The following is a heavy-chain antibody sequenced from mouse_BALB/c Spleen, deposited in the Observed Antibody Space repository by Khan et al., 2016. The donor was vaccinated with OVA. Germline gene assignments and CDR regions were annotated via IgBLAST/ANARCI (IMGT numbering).Heavy chain of an antibody. CDR1: GYSITSGYG. Sequence: EVQLQESGPGLVKPSQSLSLTCTVTGYSITSGYGWNWIRQFPGNKLEWMGYIRYSGSTNYNPTLKSRISITRDTSKNQYFLQLNAVTTEDTATYYCARTARIKYWGQGTTLTVSS. J-gene: IGHJ2*01. V-gene: IGHV3-1*02. CDR2: IRYSGST. CDR3: ARTARIKY. D-gene: IGHD1-2*01.